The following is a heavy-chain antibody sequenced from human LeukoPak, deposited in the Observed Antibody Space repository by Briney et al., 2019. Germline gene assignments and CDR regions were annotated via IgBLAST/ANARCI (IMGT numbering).Heavy chain of an antibody. CDR3: TKARFGSGTYSAYDF. CDR2: ITGSGTST. J-gene: IGHJ3*01. CDR1: GFTFGSYA. Sequence: GVSLRLSCAASGFTFGSYAMTWVRQGPGKGLEWVSTITGSGTSTFYADSVKGRFTISRDTSKTTLHLQMNSLRADDTAIYYCTKARFGSGTYSAYDFWGQGTMVTVSS. V-gene: IGHV3-23*01. D-gene: IGHD3-10*01.